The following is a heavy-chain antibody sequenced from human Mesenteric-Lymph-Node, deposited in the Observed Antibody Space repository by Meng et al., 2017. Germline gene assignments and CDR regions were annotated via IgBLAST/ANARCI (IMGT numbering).Heavy chain of an antibody. CDR3: ARAAAWTLQGYFDY. V-gene: IGHV1-18*01. CDR1: GYTFTMYG. D-gene: IGHD4-11*01. Sequence: ASVKVSCKASGYTFTMYGFSWVRQAPGQGLEWMGWISADNANTNCAQNFQGRVTMTTDSSTSTAYMELRSLRSDDTAVYYCARAAAWTLQGYFDYWGQGTLVTVSS. CDR2: ISADNANT. J-gene: IGHJ4*02.